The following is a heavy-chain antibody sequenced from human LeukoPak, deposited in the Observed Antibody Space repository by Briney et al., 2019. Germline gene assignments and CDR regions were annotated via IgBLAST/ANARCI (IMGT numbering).Heavy chain of an antibody. CDR3: ARDGVAGTYYSDY. Sequence: ASVKVSCKASGYTFTTYYIHWVRQAPGQGLEWMGIISPSGGSTSYPQKFQGRVTMTRDTSTSTVYMELSSLRSEDTAVYFCARDGVAGTYYSDYWGHGTLVTVSS. V-gene: IGHV1-46*01. D-gene: IGHD6-19*01. CDR2: ISPSGGST. J-gene: IGHJ4*01. CDR1: GYTFTTYY.